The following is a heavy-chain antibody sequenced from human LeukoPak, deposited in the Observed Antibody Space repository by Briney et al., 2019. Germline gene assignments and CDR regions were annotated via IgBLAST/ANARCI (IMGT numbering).Heavy chain of an antibody. CDR3: ARRGSSAGSFGY. Sequence: SETLSLTCAVSGYSISSGYYWGWIRQPPGKGLEWIGSIYHSGSTYYNPSLKSRVTISVDTSKNQFSLKLSSVTAADTAVYYCARRGSSAGSFGYWGQGTLVTVSS. D-gene: IGHD6-6*01. V-gene: IGHV4-38-2*01. J-gene: IGHJ4*02. CDR2: IYHSGST. CDR1: GYSISSGYY.